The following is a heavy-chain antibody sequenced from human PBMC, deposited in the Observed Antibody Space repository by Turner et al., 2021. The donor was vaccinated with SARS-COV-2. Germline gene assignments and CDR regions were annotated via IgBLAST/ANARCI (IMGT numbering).Heavy chain of an antibody. V-gene: IGHV3-9*01. J-gene: IGHJ4*02. CDR3: AKDIGSGYGDYFDY. D-gene: IGHD4-17*01. Sequence: EVQLVESGGGLVQPGRSLRLSCAASGFTFDDSAMHWVRQSPGKGLEWVSGISWNSGSIGYADSVKGRFTISRDNAKNSLYLQMNSLRAEDTALYYCAKDIGSGYGDYFDYWGQGTLVTVSS. CDR1: GFTFDDSA. CDR2: ISWNSGSI.